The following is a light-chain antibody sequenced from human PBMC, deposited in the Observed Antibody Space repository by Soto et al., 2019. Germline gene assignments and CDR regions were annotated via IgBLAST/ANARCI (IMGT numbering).Light chain of an antibody. CDR1: SSDVGGRNF. J-gene: IGLJ1*01. CDR2: AVS. Sequence: QSALTQPASVSGSPGQSITISCTGTSSDVGGRNFVSWYQQHPGKAPKVMIYAVSHWPSGVSNRFSGSKSGNTASLTISGLQAEDEADYYCSSYTSSSTLLDVFGTGTKLTVL. CDR3: SSYTSSSTLLDV. V-gene: IGLV2-14*01.